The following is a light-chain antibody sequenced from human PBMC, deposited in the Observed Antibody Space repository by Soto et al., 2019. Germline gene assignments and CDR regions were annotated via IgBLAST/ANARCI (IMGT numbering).Light chain of an antibody. CDR2: YDN. J-gene: IGLJ1*01. CDR3: GSWDSSLSAYV. CDR1: SSNIGGNS. Sequence: QSVMTQPPSVSAAPGQKVTISCTGSSSNIGGNSVSWYQQLPGTAPTLLMYYDNKRPSGIPDRFSGSKSGTSATLGITGFQTGDEAAYYCGSWDSSLSAYVFGTGTKLTVL. V-gene: IGLV1-51*01.